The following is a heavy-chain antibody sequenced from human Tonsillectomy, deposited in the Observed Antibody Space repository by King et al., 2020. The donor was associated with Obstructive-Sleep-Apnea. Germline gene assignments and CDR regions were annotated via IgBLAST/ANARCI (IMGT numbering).Heavy chain of an antibody. J-gene: IGHJ4*02. CDR1: GFTFSNYT. CDR2: ISYDGSNK. CDR3: ARDRCSSTSCLRPFDY. D-gene: IGHD2-2*01. Sequence: VQLVESGGGVVQPGRSLRLSCAASGFTFSNYTMHWVRQAPGKGLEWVAVISYDGSNKHYADSVKGRFTISRDNSENTLYLQMNSLRTEDKAVYYCARDRCSSTSCLRPFDYWGQGTLVTVSS. V-gene: IGHV3-30-3*01.